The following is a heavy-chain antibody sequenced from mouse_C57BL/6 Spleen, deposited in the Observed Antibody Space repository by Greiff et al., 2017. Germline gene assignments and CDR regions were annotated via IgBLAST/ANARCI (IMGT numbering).Heavy chain of an antibody. J-gene: IGHJ4*01. CDR3: ARGGGYFYARDY. CDR2: IHPNSGST. CDR1: GYTFTSYW. V-gene: IGHV1-64*01. D-gene: IGHD2-3*01. Sequence: VQLQQSGAELVKPGASVKLSCKASGYTFTSYWMHWVKQRPGQGLEWIGMIHPNSGSTNDNEKFKSKATLTVDKSSSAAYMQLSSLTSEDSAVYYCARGGGYFYARDYWGQGTSVTVSS.